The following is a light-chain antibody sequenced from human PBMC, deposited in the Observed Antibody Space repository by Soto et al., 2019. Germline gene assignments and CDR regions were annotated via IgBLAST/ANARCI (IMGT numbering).Light chain of an antibody. CDR3: AAWDDSLSGFVV. J-gene: IGLJ2*01. CDR1: SSNIGSNY. V-gene: IGLV1-47*01. Sequence: QSVLTQPPSASGTPGQRVTISCSGSSSNIGSNYVYWYQQLPGTAPKLLIYRNNQRPSGVPDPFSGSKSGNSASLAISGLRSEDEADYYCAAWDDSLSGFVVFGGGTKLTVL. CDR2: RNN.